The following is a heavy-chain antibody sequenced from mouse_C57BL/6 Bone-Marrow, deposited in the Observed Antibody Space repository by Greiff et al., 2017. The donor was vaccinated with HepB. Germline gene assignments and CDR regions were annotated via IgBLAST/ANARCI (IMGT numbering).Heavy chain of an antibody. V-gene: IGHV1-64*01. Sequence: VQLQQPGAELVKPGASVKLSCKASGYTFTSYWMHWVKQRPGQGLEWIGMIHPNSGSTNYNEKFKSKATLTVDKSSSTAYMQLSSLTSEDSAVYYCARDYDGGLGFAYWGQGTLVTVSA. D-gene: IGHD2-4*01. CDR1: GYTFTSYW. CDR3: ARDYDGGLGFAY. J-gene: IGHJ3*01. CDR2: IHPNSGST.